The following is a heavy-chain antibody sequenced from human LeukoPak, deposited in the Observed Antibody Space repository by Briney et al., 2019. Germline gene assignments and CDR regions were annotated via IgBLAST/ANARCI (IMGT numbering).Heavy chain of an antibody. Sequence: SETLSLTCTVSGGSISSSSYYWGWIRQPPGEGLEWIGSIYYSGSTYYNPSLKSRVTISVDTSKNQFSLKLSSVTAADTAVYYCARGRHSYFDYWGQGTLITVSS. CDR1: GGSISSSSYY. V-gene: IGHV4-39*07. CDR2: IYYSGST. J-gene: IGHJ4*02. CDR3: ARGRHSYFDY.